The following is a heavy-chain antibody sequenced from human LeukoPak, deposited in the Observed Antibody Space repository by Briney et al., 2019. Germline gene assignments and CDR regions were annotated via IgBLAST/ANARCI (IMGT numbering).Heavy chain of an antibody. J-gene: IGHJ4*02. D-gene: IGHD1-26*01. CDR3: ARGVVVGARGQDYFEY. Sequence: KASETLSLTCIISGGSISNYYWSWIRQSPGKGLEWIGNIYYRGNTNYNPSLESRVTISLAKSNNQFSLNLNSMTAADTAVYFCARGVVVGARGQDYFEYWGQGTLVTVSS. V-gene: IGHV4-59*01. CDR2: IYYRGNT. CDR1: GGSISNYY.